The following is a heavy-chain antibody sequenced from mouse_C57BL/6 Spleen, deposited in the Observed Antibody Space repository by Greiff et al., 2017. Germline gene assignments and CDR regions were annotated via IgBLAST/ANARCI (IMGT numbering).Heavy chain of an antibody. CDR3: HLYYYGGSSPFDY. V-gene: IGHV1-7*01. D-gene: IGHD1-1*01. CDR1: GYTFPSYW. CDR2: INPSSGYT. Sequence: QVQLQQSGAELAKPGASVKLSCKASGYTFPSYWMHWVKQRPGQGLEWIGYINPSSGYTKYNQKFKDKATLTADKSSSTAYMQLSSLTYEASAVYSCHLYYYGGSSPFDYWGQGTTLTVSS. J-gene: IGHJ2*01.